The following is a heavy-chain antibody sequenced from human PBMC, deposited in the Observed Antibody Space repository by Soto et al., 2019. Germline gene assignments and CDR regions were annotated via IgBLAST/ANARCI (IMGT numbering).Heavy chain of an antibody. CDR3: AKNGLSDSPSAIDS. Sequence: PGGSLRLSCAASGFTFSSSGMSWVRQAPGKGLDWVSGISGSGRNTYYADSVKGRFTISRDNSKNTLFLQLNSLRVEDTAVYFCAKNGLSDSPSAIDSWGQGTLVTVSS. D-gene: IGHD2-8*01. V-gene: IGHV3-23*01. CDR1: GFTFSSSG. J-gene: IGHJ4*02. CDR2: ISGSGRNT.